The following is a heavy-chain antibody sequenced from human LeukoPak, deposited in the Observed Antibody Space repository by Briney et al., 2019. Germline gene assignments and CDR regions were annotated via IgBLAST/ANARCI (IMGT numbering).Heavy chain of an antibody. D-gene: IGHD3-16*02. Sequence: ETLSLTCTVSGGSISSSSYYWGWIRQPPGKGLEWVSAISGSGGSTYYADSVKGRFTISRDNSKNTLYLQMNSLRAEDTAVYYCAKAPGVIHFDYWGQGTLVTVSS. V-gene: IGHV3-23*01. CDR1: GGSISSSSYY. J-gene: IGHJ4*02. CDR3: AKAPGVIHFDY. CDR2: ISGSGGST.